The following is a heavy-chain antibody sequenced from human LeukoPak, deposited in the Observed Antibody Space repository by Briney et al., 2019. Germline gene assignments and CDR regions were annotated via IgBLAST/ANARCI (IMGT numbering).Heavy chain of an antibody. CDR1: GYTFTSYY. J-gene: IGHJ1*01. V-gene: IGHV1-2*04. Sequence: ASVKVSCKASGYTFTSYYMHWVRQAPGQGLEWMGWINPNSGGTDYAQKFQGWVTMTRDTSISTAYMELSRLRSDDTAVYYCARSNYGGNSRPFQHWGQGTLVTVSS. CDR2: INPNSGGT. D-gene: IGHD4-23*01. CDR3: ARSNYGGNSRPFQH.